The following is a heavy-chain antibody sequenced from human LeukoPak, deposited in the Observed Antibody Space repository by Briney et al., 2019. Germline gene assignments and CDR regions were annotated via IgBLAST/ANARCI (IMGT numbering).Heavy chain of an antibody. CDR1: GGSISSYY. CDR2: IYYSGST. Sequence: SVTLSLTCTVSGGSISSYYWSWIRQPPGKGLEWIGYIYYSGSTNYNPSLKSRVTIAIDTSKNQFSLKLSSVTAADTAVYYCAATDEEDFDYWGQGTLVTVSS. CDR3: AATDEEDFDY. J-gene: IGHJ4*02. V-gene: IGHV4-59*01. D-gene: IGHD5-24*01.